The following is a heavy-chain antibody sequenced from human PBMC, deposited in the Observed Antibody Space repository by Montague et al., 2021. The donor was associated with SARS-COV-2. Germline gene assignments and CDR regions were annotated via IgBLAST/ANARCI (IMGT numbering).Heavy chain of an antibody. CDR3: ARQENSSGWFKPDAFDI. Sequence: SETLSLTCTVSGGSISSSSYYWGWIRQPPGKGLEWIGSLNYSGSTYYNPSLKSRVTISVDTSKNQFSLKLSSVTAADTAVYYCARQENSSGWFKPDAFDIWGQGTMVTVSS. J-gene: IGHJ3*02. V-gene: IGHV4-39*01. CDR1: GGSISSSSYY. CDR2: LNYSGST. D-gene: IGHD6-19*01.